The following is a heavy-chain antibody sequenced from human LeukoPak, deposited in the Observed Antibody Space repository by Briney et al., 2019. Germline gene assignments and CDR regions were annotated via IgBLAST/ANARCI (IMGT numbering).Heavy chain of an antibody. CDR2: IYPRDGST. D-gene: IGHD3-22*01. Sequence: GASVKVSCKVSGYSFTSNYIHWVRQAPGQGLEWMGMIYPRDGSTSYAQRFQGRVTITADESTSTAYMELSSLRSEDTAVYYCARLGPYYDSSGYGEYNWFDPWGQGTLVTVSS. CDR3: ARLGPYYDSSGYGEYNWFDP. V-gene: IGHV1-46*01. J-gene: IGHJ5*02. CDR1: GYSFTSNY.